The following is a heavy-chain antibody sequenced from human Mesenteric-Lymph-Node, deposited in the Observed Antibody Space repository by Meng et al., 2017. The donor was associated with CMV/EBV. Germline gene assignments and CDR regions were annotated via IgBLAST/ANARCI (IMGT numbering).Heavy chain of an antibody. V-gene: IGHV3-30*02. CDR2: IRYDGRHK. D-gene: IGHD3-22*01. J-gene: IGHJ4*02. Sequence: SGFTISDYDMHWVRQAPDKGLEWVTFIRYDGRHKYYTASVQGRFSVSRDNSKNTLYLEMNSLRVEDTAVYFCVGYYNSNGYWGGIEYWGQGTLVTVSS. CDR1: GFTISDYD. CDR3: VGYYNSNGYWGGIEY.